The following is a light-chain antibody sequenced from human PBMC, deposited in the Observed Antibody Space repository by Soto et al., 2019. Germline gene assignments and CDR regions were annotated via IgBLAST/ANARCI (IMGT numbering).Light chain of an antibody. CDR2: GTS. J-gene: IGKJ1*01. CDR3: HQSYSKSVT. Sequence: DIVMTQSPSSLSASVGDRVTITCRASQTIITYLNWYQQKPGKAPKLLIYGTSNLQSGVPSRFRGSASGTDITLTISSLQPEDLATYHCHQSYSKSVTLGQGTKVEIK. CDR1: QTIITY. V-gene: IGKV1-39*01.